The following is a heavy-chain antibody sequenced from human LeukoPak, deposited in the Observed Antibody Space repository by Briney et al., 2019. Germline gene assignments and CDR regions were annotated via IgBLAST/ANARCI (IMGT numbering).Heavy chain of an antibody. J-gene: IGHJ4*02. CDR3: ARSAGSSGWYEGYYFDY. Sequence: PGGSLRLACAASGFTFSDYEMNWVRQAPGKGLEWVSYISSSGSTIYHADSVRGRFTISRDNTKISLYLQMNSLRAEDTAIYYCARSAGSSGWYEGYYFDYWGQGTLVTVSS. CDR2: ISSSGSTI. CDR1: GFTFSDYE. D-gene: IGHD6-13*01. V-gene: IGHV3-48*03.